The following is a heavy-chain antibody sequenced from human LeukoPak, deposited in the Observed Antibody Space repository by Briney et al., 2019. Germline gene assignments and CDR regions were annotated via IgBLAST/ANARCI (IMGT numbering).Heavy chain of an antibody. Sequence: QPGGSLILSCDASGFTFGSYAMYWVRQAPGKGLEWVAGIFGSGGSAHYADSAKGRFTISRDNSKNTVYLQINSLGAEDTAVYYCGKTTTGYSSGQKPAWPVDYWGQGTLVTVSS. D-gene: IGHD6-19*01. J-gene: IGHJ4*02. V-gene: IGHV3-23*01. CDR3: GKTTTGYSSGQKPAWPVDY. CDR1: GFTFGSYA. CDR2: IFGSGGSA.